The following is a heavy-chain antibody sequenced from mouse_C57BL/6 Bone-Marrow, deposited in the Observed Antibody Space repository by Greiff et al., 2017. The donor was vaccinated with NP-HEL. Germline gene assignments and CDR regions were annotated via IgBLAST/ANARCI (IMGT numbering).Heavy chain of an antibody. CDR2: ISSGGSYT. V-gene: IGHV5-6*01. CDR1: GFTFSSYG. J-gene: IGHJ4*01. CDR3: ARHAGPYYAMDY. Sequence: EVKLVESGGDLVKPGGSLKLSCAASGFTFSSYGMSWVRQTPDKRLEWVATISSGGSYTYYPDSVKGRFTISRDNAKNTLYLQMSSLKSEDTAMYYCARHAGPYYAMDYWGQGTSVTVSS.